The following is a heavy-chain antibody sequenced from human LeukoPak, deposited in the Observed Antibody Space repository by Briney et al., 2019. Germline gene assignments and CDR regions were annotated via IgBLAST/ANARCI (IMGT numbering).Heavy chain of an antibody. J-gene: IGHJ4*02. CDR2: IYYSGST. Sequence: PSETLSLTCTVSGGSTSSSSYYWGWIRQPPGKGLGWIGSIYYSGSTYYNPSLKSRVTISVDTSKNQFSLKLSSVTAADTAVYYCARGLIQLPLRYWGQGTLVTVSS. V-gene: IGHV4-39*07. CDR1: GGSTSSSSYY. CDR3: ARGLIQLPLRY. D-gene: IGHD5-18*01.